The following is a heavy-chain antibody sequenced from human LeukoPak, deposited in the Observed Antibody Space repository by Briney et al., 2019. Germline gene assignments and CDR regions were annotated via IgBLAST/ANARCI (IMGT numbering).Heavy chain of an antibody. Sequence: PGGSLRLSCAASGFTSNTYSMNWVRQAPGKGLEWVSYISSTSNIIHYADSVKGRFTISRDNAKNSLFLQMNSLRAEDTAVYYCAKAVRIDYWGQGTLVTVSS. V-gene: IGHV3-48*04. CDR3: AKAVRIDY. CDR2: ISSTSNII. J-gene: IGHJ4*02. CDR1: GFTSNTYS. D-gene: IGHD4-23*01.